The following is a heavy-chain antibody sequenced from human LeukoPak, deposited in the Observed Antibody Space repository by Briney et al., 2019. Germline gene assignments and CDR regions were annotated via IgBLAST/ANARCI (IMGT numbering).Heavy chain of an antibody. D-gene: IGHD3-10*01. CDR2: IYTSGST. CDR1: GGSISSGSYY. J-gene: IGHJ3*02. V-gene: IGHV4-61*02. Sequence: PSETLSLTCTVSGGSISSGSYYWSWIRQPAGKGLEWIGRIYTSGSTNYNPSLKSRVTISVDTSKNQFSLKLSSVTAADTAVYYCARLIWFGSASDIWGQGTMVTVSS. CDR3: ARLIWFGSASDI.